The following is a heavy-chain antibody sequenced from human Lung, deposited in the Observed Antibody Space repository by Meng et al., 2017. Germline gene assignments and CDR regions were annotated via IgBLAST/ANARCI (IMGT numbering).Heavy chain of an antibody. CDR2: ISVHNGNT. V-gene: IGHV1-18*01. Sequence: QVQVVQSGAEVRNAGGSVKVSCKTSGYTFSRHGITWVRQAPGQGLAWMGWISVHNGNTNYAEKFQGRVTMTTDTSTNTAYMELRSLTSDDTAVYYCARDLKPEGIATEYLDYWGQGTLVTVSS. CDR1: GYTFSRHG. J-gene: IGHJ4*02. D-gene: IGHD6-13*01. CDR3: ARDLKPEGIATEYLDY.